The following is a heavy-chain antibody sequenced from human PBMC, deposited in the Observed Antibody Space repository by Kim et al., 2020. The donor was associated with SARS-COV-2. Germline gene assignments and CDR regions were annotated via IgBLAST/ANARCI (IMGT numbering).Heavy chain of an antibody. CDR3: TRDDFWSGYLRF. Sequence: GGSLRLSCTASGFTFGDYAMSWVRQAQGKGLEWVGFIRSKAYGGTTEYAASVKGRFTISRDDSKSIAYLQMNSLKTEDTALYYCTRDDFWSGYLRFWGQGTLVTVSS. J-gene: IGHJ4*02. CDR1: GFTFGDYA. D-gene: IGHD3-3*01. CDR2: IRSKAYGGTT. V-gene: IGHV3-49*04.